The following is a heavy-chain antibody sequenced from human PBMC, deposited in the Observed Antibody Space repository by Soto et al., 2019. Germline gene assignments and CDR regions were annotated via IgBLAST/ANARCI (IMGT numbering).Heavy chain of an antibody. CDR2: INPSGGST. CDR1: GYTFTSYY. D-gene: IGHD3-10*01. Sequence: QVQLVQSGAEVTKPGASVKVSCKASGYTFTSYYMHWVRQAPGQGLEWMGIINPSGGSTSYGQKYQGRVTMTRDTSTSTVYMELSSLRSEDTAVYYCALTLWFGELSQYWGQGTLVTVSS. V-gene: IGHV1-46*01. CDR3: ALTLWFGELSQY. J-gene: IGHJ4*02.